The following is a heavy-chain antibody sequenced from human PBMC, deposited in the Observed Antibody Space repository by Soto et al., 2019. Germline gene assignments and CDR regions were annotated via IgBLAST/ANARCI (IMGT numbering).Heavy chain of an antibody. CDR1: DGSISSYY. D-gene: IGHD3-22*01. CDR2: IYYSGST. V-gene: IGHV4-59*01. CDR3: ARVGYYDSSGYWDYYYGMDV. J-gene: IGHJ6*02. Sequence: LELLSLKCTVADGSISSYYWSCIRKPPGKGLEWIGYIYYSGSTNYNPSLKSRVTISVDTSKNQFSLKLSSVTAADTAVYYCARVGYYDSSGYWDYYYGMDVWGQGTTVTVS.